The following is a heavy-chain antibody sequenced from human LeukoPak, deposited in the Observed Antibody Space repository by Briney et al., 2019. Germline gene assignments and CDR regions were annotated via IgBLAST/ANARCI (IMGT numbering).Heavy chain of an antibody. Sequence: SETLSLTCTVSGYSISSGYFWGWIRQPPGKGLEWIGSINLSGHTYYNPSLKGRITMSVDTSKNQFSLKLSSVTAADTAVYYCARQLATKGEWAFDSWGQGTMVTASS. CDR1: GYSISSGYF. V-gene: IGHV4-38-2*02. CDR3: ARQLATKGEWAFDS. J-gene: IGHJ3*02. CDR2: INLSGHT. D-gene: IGHD5-12*01.